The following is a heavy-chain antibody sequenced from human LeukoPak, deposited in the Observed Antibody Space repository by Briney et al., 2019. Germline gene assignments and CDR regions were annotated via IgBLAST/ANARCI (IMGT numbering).Heavy chain of an antibody. CDR1: GGSISSGSYF. Sequence: PSETLSLTCTVSGGSISSGSYFWSWIQQPAGKGLEWIGRIYTSGSTNYKSSLKSRVTISVDTSKNQFSLKLSSVTAADTAVYYCVRTTMVRGTYYMDVWGKGTTVTVSS. V-gene: IGHV4-61*02. J-gene: IGHJ6*03. CDR2: IYTSGST. D-gene: IGHD3-10*01. CDR3: VRTTMVRGTYYMDV.